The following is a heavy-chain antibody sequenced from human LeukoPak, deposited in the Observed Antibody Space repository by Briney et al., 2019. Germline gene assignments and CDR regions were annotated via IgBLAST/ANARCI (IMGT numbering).Heavy chain of an antibody. D-gene: IGHD4/OR15-4a*01. CDR1: GFTFSSYG. V-gene: IGHV3-33*06. Sequence: GGSLRLPCAASGFTFSSYGMHWVRQAPGKGLEWVAVMWYDGSTKYYADSVKGRFTISRDNSKNTLYLQMDSLRAEDTAVYYCAKDGAASTYFDNWGPGTLVTVSS. CDR3: AKDGAASTYFDN. J-gene: IGHJ4*02. CDR2: MWYDGSTK.